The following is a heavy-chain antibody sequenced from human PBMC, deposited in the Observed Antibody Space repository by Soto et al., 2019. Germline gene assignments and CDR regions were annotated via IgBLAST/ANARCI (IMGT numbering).Heavy chain of an antibody. V-gene: IGHV3-66*01. J-gene: IGHJ4*02. D-gene: IGHD2-21*02. CDR2: IYSGGTT. CDR1: GFTVSSNY. Sequence: ESGGGLVQPGGSLRLSCAASGFTVSSNYMSWVRQAPGKGLGSGLFIYSGGTTYYADSVKGRFTISRDSSKNTVFLQMNSLRAEDTAVYYCARGRPGRGTDCCPIEYWGQGTLVIVSS. CDR3: ARGRPGRGTDCCPIEY.